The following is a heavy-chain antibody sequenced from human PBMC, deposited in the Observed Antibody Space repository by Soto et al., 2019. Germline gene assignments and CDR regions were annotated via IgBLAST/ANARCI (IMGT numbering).Heavy chain of an antibody. CDR1: GYTFTSYA. CDR2: INAGNGNT. V-gene: IGHV1-3*01. CDR3: ARGPGGPDGPGDY. J-gene: IGHJ4*02. Sequence: QVKLVQSGAEVKKPGASVKVSGKASGYTFTSYAMHWVRQAPGQRLEWMGGINAGNGNTKYSQKFQGRVTITRDTPASTAYMELSSLRSEDTAVYYCARGPGGPDGPGDYWGQGTLVPVSS. D-gene: IGHD2-8*02.